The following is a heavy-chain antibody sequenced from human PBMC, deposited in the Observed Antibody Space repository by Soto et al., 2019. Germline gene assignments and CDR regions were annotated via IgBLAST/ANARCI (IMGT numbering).Heavy chain of an antibody. Sequence: GGSLRLSCAASGFMFSAYTMNWVRQAPGKGLEWLSSISDDSSYIDYADSLRGRFTVSRDNARNSLYLQIDSLGVEDTAVYYCATPYYFNHWGPGTLVTVYS. D-gene: IGHD3-16*01. CDR1: GFMFSAYT. J-gene: IGHJ1*01. V-gene: IGHV3-21*06. CDR2: ISDDSSYI. CDR3: ATPYYFNH.